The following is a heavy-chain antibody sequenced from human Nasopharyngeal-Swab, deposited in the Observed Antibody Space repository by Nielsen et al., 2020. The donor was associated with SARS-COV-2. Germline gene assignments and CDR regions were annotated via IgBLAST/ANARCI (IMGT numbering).Heavy chain of an antibody. J-gene: IGHJ4*02. CDR3: ARLSYDFWSGYSTPYFDY. D-gene: IGHD3-3*01. Sequence: GSLRLSCTVSGGSISSYYWSWIRQPPGKGLEWIGYIYYSGSTNYNPSLKSRVTISVDTSKNQFSLKLSSVTAADTAVYYCARLSYDFWSGYSTPYFDYWGQGTLVTVSS. V-gene: IGHV4-59*08. CDR1: GGSISSYY. CDR2: IYYSGST.